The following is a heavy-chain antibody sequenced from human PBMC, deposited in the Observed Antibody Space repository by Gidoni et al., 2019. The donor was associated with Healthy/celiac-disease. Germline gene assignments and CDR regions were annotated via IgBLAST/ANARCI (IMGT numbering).Heavy chain of an antibody. CDR3: ARDQGATMVGWFDP. CDR1: GGTFSSYA. CDR2: IIPILGIA. J-gene: IGHJ5*02. V-gene: IGHV1-69*04. D-gene: IGHD5-12*01. Sequence: QVQLVQSGAEVKKPGSSVKVSCKASGGTFSSYAISWVRQAPGQVLEWMGRIIPILGIANYAQKFQGRVTITADKSTSTAYMELSSLRSEDTAVYYCARDQGATMVGWFDPWGQGTLVTVSS.